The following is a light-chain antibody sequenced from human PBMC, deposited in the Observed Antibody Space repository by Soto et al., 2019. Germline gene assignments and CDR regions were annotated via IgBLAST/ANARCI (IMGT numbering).Light chain of an antibody. J-gene: IGLJ3*02. CDR3: SSYAGSNNWV. V-gene: IGLV2-8*01. CDR2: EVS. CDR1: SSDVGSYNY. Sequence: QSALTQPPSASGSPGQSVTISCSGTSSDVGSYNYVSWYQQHPGKAPKLMIYEVSMRPAGVPDRFSGSKSGNTASLTVSGLQAEDEADYFCSSYAGSNNWVFGGGTQLTVL.